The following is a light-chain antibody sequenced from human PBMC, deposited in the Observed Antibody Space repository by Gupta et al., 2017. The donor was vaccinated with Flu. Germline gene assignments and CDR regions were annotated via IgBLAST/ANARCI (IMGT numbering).Light chain of an antibody. J-gene: IGKJ2*01. V-gene: IGKV2-30*01. Sequence: VVTTPSRLSLPVTLGQRDYISCRCSQSLVYSDGNTYLNWFQQRPGQSPRCLIYKVSNRDSGVPDIFSGSGSGTDVTLKISRVEAEDVGIYYCMQGTHWYTFGQGTKLEIK. CDR1: QSLVYSDGNTY. CDR2: KVS. CDR3: MQGTHWYT.